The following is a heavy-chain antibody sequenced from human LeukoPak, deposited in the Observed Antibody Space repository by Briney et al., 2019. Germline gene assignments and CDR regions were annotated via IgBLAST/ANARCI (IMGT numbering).Heavy chain of an antibody. D-gene: IGHD3-9*01. Sequence: ASVKVSCKASGYTFTGYYIHWVRQAPGQGLEYMGWISPHSGGTNYAQKFQGRVTMTRDTSISTAYMELSRLTSDDTAVYNCARGRDVLPWGQGTLVTVSS. J-gene: IGHJ5*02. CDR1: GYTFTGYY. CDR2: ISPHSGGT. CDR3: ARGRDVLP. V-gene: IGHV1-2*02.